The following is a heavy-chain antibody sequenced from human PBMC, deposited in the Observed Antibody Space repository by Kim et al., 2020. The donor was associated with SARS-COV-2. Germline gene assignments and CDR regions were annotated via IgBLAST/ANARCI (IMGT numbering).Heavy chain of an antibody. CDR3: ARDLGSSGWYGWFDS. D-gene: IGHD6-19*01. V-gene: IGHV3-48*03. CDR2: ISINSRNI. CDR1: GFTFSSYE. J-gene: IGHJ5*01. Sequence: GGSLRLSGAASGFTFSSYEINWVRQAPGKGLEWLSKISINSRNINYADSVKGRFTISRDNAKNSLYLQMNSLRVEDTAVYYCARDLGSSGWYGWFDSWGQGTLVTVSS.